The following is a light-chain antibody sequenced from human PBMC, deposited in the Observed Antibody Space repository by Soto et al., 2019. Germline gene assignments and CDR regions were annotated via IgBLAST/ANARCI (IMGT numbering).Light chain of an antibody. J-gene: IGKJ1*01. CDR1: QNISRW. Sequence: DIQMTQSPSTLSALVGDRVSMTCRASQNISRWLAWYQQKPGKAPKLLIYDGSTLESGVPSRFSGSGSGTEFILTISSLQPDDFASFYCQEYSNGWRFGQGTKVDIK. CDR2: DGS. CDR3: QEYSNGWR. V-gene: IGKV1-5*01.